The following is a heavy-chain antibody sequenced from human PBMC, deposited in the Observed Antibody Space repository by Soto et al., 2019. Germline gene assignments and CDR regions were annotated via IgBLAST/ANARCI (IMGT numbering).Heavy chain of an antibody. D-gene: IGHD2-2*01. CDR1: GFTFSSYG. Sequence: GGSLRLSCAASGFTFSSYGMHWVRQAPGKGLEWVAVIWYDGSNKYYADSVKGRFTISRDNSKNTLYLQMNSLRAEDTAVYYCARDGDIVVVPAAIPEPFDYWGQGTLVTVSP. CDR2: IWYDGSNK. J-gene: IGHJ4*02. V-gene: IGHV3-33*01. CDR3: ARDGDIVVVPAAIPEPFDY.